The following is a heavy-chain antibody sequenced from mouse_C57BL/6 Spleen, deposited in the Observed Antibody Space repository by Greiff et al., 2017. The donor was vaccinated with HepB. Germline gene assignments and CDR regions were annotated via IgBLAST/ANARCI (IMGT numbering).Heavy chain of an antibody. D-gene: IGHD1-1*02. CDR2: IDPSDSYT. CDR3: AVLYY. J-gene: IGHJ2*01. Sequence: QVQLQQPGAELVMPGASVKLSCKASGYTFTSYWMHWVKQRPGQGLEWIGKIDPSDSYTNYNQKFKGKSTLTVDKSSSTAYMQLSSLTSEDSAVYYCAVLYYWGQGTTLTVSS. CDR1: GYTFTSYW. V-gene: IGHV1-69*01.